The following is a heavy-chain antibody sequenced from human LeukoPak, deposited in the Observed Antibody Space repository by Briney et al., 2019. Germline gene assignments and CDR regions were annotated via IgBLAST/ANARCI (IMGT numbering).Heavy chain of an antibody. Sequence: PSETLSLTCTVSGGSITSGSYYWGWIRQPPGKGLEWIGSVYYSGATYYNPSLKSRVTISVDTSKNQFSLKLSSVTAADTAVYYCAREGGFANREYSSSGDAFDIWGQGTMVTVSS. V-gene: IGHV4-39*07. CDR3: AREGGFANREYSSSGDAFDI. CDR1: GGSITSGSYY. CDR2: VYYSGAT. D-gene: IGHD6-6*01. J-gene: IGHJ3*02.